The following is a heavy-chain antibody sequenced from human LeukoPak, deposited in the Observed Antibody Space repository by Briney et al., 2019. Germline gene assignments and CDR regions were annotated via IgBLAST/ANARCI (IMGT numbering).Heavy chain of an antibody. CDR1: GFTFSSYG. CDR2: ISYDGSNK. V-gene: IGHV3-30*18. Sequence: GGSLRLSCAASGFTFSSYGMHWVRQAPGKGLEWVAVISYDGSNKYYADSVKGRFTISRDNSKNTLYLQMNGLRAEDTAVYYCAKDTTSSGWYPHYYFDYWGQGTLVTVSS. J-gene: IGHJ4*02. D-gene: IGHD6-19*01. CDR3: AKDTTSSGWYPHYYFDY.